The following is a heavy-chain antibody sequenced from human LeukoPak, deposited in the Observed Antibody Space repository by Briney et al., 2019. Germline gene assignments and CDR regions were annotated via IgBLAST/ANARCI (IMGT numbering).Heavy chain of an antibody. CDR3: ARDEGCSGGSCWNWFDP. CDR1: GYTFTGYY. Sequence: ASVKVSCKASGYTFTGYYMHWVRQAPGQGLEWMGWINPNSGSTNYAQKFQGWVTMTRDTSISTAYMELSRLRSDDTAVYYCARDEGCSGGSCWNWFDPWGQGTLVTVSS. CDR2: INPNSGST. V-gene: IGHV1-2*04. D-gene: IGHD2-15*01. J-gene: IGHJ5*02.